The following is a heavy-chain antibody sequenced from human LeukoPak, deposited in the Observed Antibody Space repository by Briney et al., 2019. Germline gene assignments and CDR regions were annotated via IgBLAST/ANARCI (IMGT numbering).Heavy chain of an antibody. CDR1: GFTFSSYA. D-gene: IGHD1-26*01. CDR3: ARDVGAIHFDY. J-gene: IGHJ4*02. CDR2: IDNGGGST. Sequence: GGSLRLSCVASGFTFSSYAMGWVRQAPGKGLEWVATIDNGGGSTHYADPVKGRFTISRDNSKNTLYLQMNSLRAEDTAVYYSARDVGAIHFDYWGQGTLVTVSS. V-gene: IGHV3-23*01.